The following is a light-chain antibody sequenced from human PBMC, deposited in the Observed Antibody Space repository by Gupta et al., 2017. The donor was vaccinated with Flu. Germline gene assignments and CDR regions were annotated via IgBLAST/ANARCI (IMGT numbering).Light chain of an antibody. V-gene: IGKV1-12*01. CDR1: QGIRSW. CDR2: AAA. CDR3: HQSNSFPLIT. J-gene: IGKJ5*01. Sequence: DIQITQSPSSVSASVGDRLNITCRASQGIRSWLAWYKQKQEQAPKLLIYAAASWQSGVSSRFCGSGGGRNVSLTISSRQQEDFAAYYCHQSNSFPLITFGQGTLLEIK.